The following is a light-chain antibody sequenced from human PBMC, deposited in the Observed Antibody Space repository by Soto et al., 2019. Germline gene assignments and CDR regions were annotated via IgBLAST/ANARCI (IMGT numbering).Light chain of an antibody. J-gene: IGKJ1*01. V-gene: IGKV3-15*01. Sequence: EIMTTQSPATLSVSPGERATLSCRASQSVSSNLAWYQQKPGQAPRLLIYGASIRATGIPARFSGSGSGTEFTLTISGLQSEDFAVYYCQQYNNWPPWTFGQGTKVDIK. CDR2: GAS. CDR3: QQYNNWPPWT. CDR1: QSVSSN.